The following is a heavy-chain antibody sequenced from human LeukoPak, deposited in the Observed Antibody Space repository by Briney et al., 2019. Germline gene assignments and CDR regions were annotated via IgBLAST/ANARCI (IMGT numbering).Heavy chain of an antibody. CDR3: ARVSSSWYQDWFFDL. Sequence: PSETLSLTCAVYGGSFSGYYWSWIRQPPGKGLEWIGEINHSGSTNYNPSLKSRVTISVDTSKNQFSLKLSSVTAADTAVYYCARVSSSWYQDWFFDLWGRGTLVTVSS. J-gene: IGHJ2*01. D-gene: IGHD6-13*01. CDR1: GGSFSGYY. CDR2: INHSGST. V-gene: IGHV4-34*01.